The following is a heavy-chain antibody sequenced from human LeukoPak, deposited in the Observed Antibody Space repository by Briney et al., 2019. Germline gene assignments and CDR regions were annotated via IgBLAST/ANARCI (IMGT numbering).Heavy chain of an antibody. CDR1: GGSISSSSYY. D-gene: IGHD3-3*01. Sequence: SQTLSLTCTVSGGSISSSSYYWGWIRQPPGKGLEWIGSIYYSGSTYYNPSLESRVTISVDTSKNQFSLKLSSVTATDTAVYYCARGYDFWSGYYTSEYFQHWGQGTLVTVSS. CDR3: ARGYDFWSGYYTSEYFQH. V-gene: IGHV4-39*01. CDR2: IYYSGST. J-gene: IGHJ1*01.